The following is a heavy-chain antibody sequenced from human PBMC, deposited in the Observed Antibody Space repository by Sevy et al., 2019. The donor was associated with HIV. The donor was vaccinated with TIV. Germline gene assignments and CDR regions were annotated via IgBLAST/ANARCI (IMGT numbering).Heavy chain of an antibody. V-gene: IGHV3-21*01. D-gene: IGHD3-22*01. CDR3: ATGKVNYTESSFARV. CDR2: ISSSSSYI. CDR1: GFTFSSYS. Sequence: GGSLRLSWAASGFTFSSYSMNWVRQAPGKGLEWVSSISSSSSYIYYADSVKGRFTISIDNAKNSLYLQMNSLRAEDTAVYYCATGKVNYTESSFARVWGQGTLVTVSS. J-gene: IGHJ4*02.